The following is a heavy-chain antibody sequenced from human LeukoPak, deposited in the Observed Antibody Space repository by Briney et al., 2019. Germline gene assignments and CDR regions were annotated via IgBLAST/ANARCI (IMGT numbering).Heavy chain of an antibody. CDR2: ISGYNGNT. Sequence: ASVKVSCKASGYTFSSYGITWVRQAPGQGPEWMGWISGYNGNTNYAQKLQGRVTMTPDTSTSTVYMELRNLRSDDTAMYYCARSSPSYSSGWAFDYWGQGTLVTVSS. CDR1: GYTFSSYG. J-gene: IGHJ4*02. V-gene: IGHV1-18*01. CDR3: ARSSPSYSSGWAFDY. D-gene: IGHD6-19*01.